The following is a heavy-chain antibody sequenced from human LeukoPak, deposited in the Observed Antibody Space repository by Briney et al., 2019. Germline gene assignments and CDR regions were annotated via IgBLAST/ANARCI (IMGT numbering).Heavy chain of an antibody. CDR2: ISSSSSYI. V-gene: IGHV3-21*01. D-gene: IGHD3-22*01. J-gene: IGHJ4*02. CDR3: ASGPRYYYDSSGYRVYY. CDR1: GFTFSSYS. Sequence: PGGSLRLSCAASGFTFSSYSMNWVRQAPGKGLEWVSSISSSSSYIYYADSVKGRFTISRDNAKNSLYLQMNSLRAEDTAVYYCASGPRYYYDSSGYRVYYWGQGTLVTVSS.